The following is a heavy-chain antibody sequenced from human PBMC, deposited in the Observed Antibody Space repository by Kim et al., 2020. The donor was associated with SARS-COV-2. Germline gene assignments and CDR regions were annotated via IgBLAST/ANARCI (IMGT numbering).Heavy chain of an antibody. Sequence: ASVKVSCKASGYTFTGYYMHWVRQAPGQGLEWMGRINPNSGGTNYAQKFQGRVTMTRDTSISTAYMELRRLRSDDTAVYYCARVFLIHAGSYSLHVDAVDIWGQGTMVTVSS. CDR2: INPNSGGT. D-gene: IGHD3-10*01. J-gene: IGHJ3*02. CDR1: GYTFTGYY. CDR3: ARVFLIHAGSYSLHVDAVDI. V-gene: IGHV1-2*06.